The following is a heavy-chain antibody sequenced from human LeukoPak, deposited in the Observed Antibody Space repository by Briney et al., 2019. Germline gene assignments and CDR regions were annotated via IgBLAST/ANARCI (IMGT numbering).Heavy chain of an antibody. CDR3: ARAGRADGDYHYFEY. V-gene: IGHV3-30-3*01. CDR2: ISYDGSNK. J-gene: IGHJ4*02. D-gene: IGHD4-17*01. CDR1: GVIFNNFA. Sequence: GGSLRLSCAASGVIFNNFAFHWVRQAPGKGLEWVAAISYDGSNKYYADSVRGRLTISRDNSKNTLYLQMNGLRAEDTAVYYCARAGRADGDYHYFEYWGQGTLVTVSS.